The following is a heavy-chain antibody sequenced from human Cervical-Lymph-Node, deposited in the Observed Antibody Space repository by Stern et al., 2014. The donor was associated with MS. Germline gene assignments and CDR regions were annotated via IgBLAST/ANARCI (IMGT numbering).Heavy chain of an antibody. Sequence: VQLQQWGAGLLRPSETLSLTCAVHGASFSDNYWSWIRQTPGKGLEWIGEIHSGAATPYNPSIRSRATLSVDPSRNQFSLKRSSLTAADTAMYYCARERKVERSARLLVSFDVWGQGTLVTVSS. J-gene: IGHJ3*01. CDR2: IHSGAAT. D-gene: IGHD1-1*01. CDR1: GASFSDNY. V-gene: IGHV4-34*01. CDR3: ARERKVERSARLLVSFDV.